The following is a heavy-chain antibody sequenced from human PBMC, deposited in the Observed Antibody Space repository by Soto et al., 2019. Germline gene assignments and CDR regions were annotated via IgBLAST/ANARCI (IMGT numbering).Heavy chain of an antibody. J-gene: IGHJ4*02. CDR1: GYTFTSYA. CDR3: AREDSITMVRGAGVSDY. V-gene: IGHV1-3*01. D-gene: IGHD3-10*01. Sequence: GASVKVSCKASGYTFTSYAMHWVRQAPGQRLEWMGWINAGNGNTNYAQKFQGRVTMTRDTSTSTAYMELRSLRSDDTAVYYCAREDSITMVRGAGVSDYWGQGTLVTVSS. CDR2: INAGNGNT.